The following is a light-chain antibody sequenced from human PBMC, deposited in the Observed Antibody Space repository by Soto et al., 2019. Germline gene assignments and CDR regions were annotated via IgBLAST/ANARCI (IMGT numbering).Light chain of an antibody. V-gene: IGLV2-14*03. CDR3: TSYTGSNTLEV. Sequence: QSALTQPASVSGSPGQSITISCTGTSTDIGAYNYVSWYRQHPGKAPQLLIYDVNYRPSGVSHRFSGSKSGNTASLTISGLQSEDEADYFCTSYTGSNTLEVFGPGTKLTVL. CDR1: STDIGAYNY. J-gene: IGLJ1*01. CDR2: DVN.